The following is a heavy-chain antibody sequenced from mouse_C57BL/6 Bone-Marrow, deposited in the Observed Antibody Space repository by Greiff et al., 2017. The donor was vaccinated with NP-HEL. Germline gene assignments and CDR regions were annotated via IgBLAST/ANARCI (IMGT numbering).Heavy chain of an antibody. CDR3: TTGYDAMDY. V-gene: IGHV14-4*01. J-gene: IGHJ4*01. CDR2: IDPENGDT. CDR1: GFNIKDDY. Sequence: EVMLVESGAELVRPGASVKLSCTASGFNIKDDYMHWVKQRPEQGLEWIGWIDPENGDTEYASKFQGKATITADTSSNTAYLQLSSLTSEDTAVYYCTTGYDAMDYWGQGTSVTVSS.